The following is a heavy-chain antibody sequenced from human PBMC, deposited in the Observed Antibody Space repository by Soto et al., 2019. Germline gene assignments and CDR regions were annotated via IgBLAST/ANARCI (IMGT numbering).Heavy chain of an antibody. CDR2: ISYDGSNK. CDR1: GFTFSSYG. Sequence: QVQLVESGGGVVQPGRSLRLSCAASGFTFSSYGMRWVRQAPGKGLEWVAVISYDGSNKYYADSVKGRFTISRDNSKNTLYLQMNSLRAEDTAVYYCAKDGGYCSGGSCYGLGYWGQGTLVTVSS. V-gene: IGHV3-30*18. D-gene: IGHD2-15*01. J-gene: IGHJ4*02. CDR3: AKDGGYCSGGSCYGLGY.